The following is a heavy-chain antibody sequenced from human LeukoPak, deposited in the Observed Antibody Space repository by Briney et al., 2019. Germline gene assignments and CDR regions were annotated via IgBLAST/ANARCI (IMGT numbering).Heavy chain of an antibody. CDR1: GDSFSSDSAT. J-gene: IGHJ4*02. V-gene: IGHV6-1*01. Sequence: SQTLSLTCAVSGDSFSSDSATWNWHRESPWRGREWLGRTYYRSKWYSAYAVSVKSRISINSDTSKNQFSLQLNSVTPEDTAIYYCARGPQWLNYWGQGTLVTVSS. CDR3: ARGPQWLNY. D-gene: IGHD6-19*01. CDR2: TYYRSKWYS.